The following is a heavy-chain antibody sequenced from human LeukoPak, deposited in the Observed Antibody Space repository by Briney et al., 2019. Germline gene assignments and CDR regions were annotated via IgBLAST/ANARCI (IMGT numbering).Heavy chain of an antibody. V-gene: IGHV3-21*01. CDR1: GFTFSAYS. CDR2: ISSGSGHI. D-gene: IGHD2-21*01. Sequence: PGGSLRLSCAASGFTFSAYSMNWVRQAPGKGLEWVSFISSGSGHIYYADSLQGRFTISRDNAKNSLYLQMNSLRAEDTAVYYCAKWPYCGGDCYSDAFDIWGQGTMVTVSS. CDR3: AKWPYCGGDCYSDAFDI. J-gene: IGHJ3*02.